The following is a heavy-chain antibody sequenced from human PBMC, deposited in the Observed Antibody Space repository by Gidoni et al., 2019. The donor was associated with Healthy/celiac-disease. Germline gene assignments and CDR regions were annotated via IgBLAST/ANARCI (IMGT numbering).Heavy chain of an antibody. CDR3: ARLGITMIGVAPPRYYGMDV. J-gene: IGHJ6*02. CDR1: GYTFTGSY. V-gene: IGHV1-2*02. Sequence: QVQLVQSGAEVKKPGASVKVSCKASGYTFTGSYMHWVRQAPGQGLEWMGWINPNSGGTNYAQKFQGRVTMTRETSISTAYMELSRLRSDDTAVDYCARLGITMIGVAPPRYYGMDVWGQGTTVTVSS. D-gene: IGHD3-22*01. CDR2: INPNSGGT.